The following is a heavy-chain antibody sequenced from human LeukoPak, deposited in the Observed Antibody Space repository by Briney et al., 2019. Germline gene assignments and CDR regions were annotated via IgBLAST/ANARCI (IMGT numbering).Heavy chain of an antibody. CDR1: GFTFSSYG. V-gene: IGHV3-23*01. Sequence: PGGSLRLSCAASGFTFSSYGMSWVRQAPGKGLEWVSVIGGRDGNTYYADSVKGRFTISRDNSKNTLYVQMNSLRAEDTAVYYCAKGHYYGSGSLDYWGQGTLVTVSS. J-gene: IGHJ4*02. CDR3: AKGHYYGSGSLDY. CDR2: IGGRDGNT. D-gene: IGHD3-10*01.